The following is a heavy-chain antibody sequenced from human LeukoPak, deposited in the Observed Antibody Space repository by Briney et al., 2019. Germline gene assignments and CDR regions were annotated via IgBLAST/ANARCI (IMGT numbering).Heavy chain of an antibody. CDR1: GYSISSGYY. CDR3: ADGYGGNSKFDY. D-gene: IGHD4-23*01. Sequence: SETLSLTCTVSGYSISSGYYWGWFRRPPGKGLEWFGRIYHSGSTYYNPSLKSRVTISVDTSKNQFSLKLSSVTAADTAVYYCADGYGGNSKFDYWGQGTLVTVSS. CDR2: IYHSGST. J-gene: IGHJ4*02. V-gene: IGHV4-38-2*02.